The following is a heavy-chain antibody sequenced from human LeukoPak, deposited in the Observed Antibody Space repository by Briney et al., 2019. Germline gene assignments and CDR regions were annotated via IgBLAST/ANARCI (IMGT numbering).Heavy chain of an antibody. CDR1: GFTFSSYE. Sequence: GGSLRLSCAASGFTFSSYEMNWVRQAPGKGLEWVSYISSSGSTKYYADSVKGRFTISRDNAKNSLYLQMNSLRAEDTAVYYCARGCTTSSCYDYWGQGTLVTVSS. CDR3: ARGCTTSSCYDY. V-gene: IGHV3-48*03. J-gene: IGHJ4*02. CDR2: ISSSGSTK. D-gene: IGHD2-2*01.